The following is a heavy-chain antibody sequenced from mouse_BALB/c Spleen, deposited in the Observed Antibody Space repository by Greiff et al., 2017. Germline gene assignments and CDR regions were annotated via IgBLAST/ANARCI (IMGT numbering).Heavy chain of an antibody. J-gene: IGHJ2*01. V-gene: IGHV1S81*02. CDR1: GYTFTSYY. CDR3: TRSGISYYFDY. CDR2: INPSNGGT. Sequence: VQLQQSGAELVKPGASVKLSCKASGYTFTSYYMYWVKQRPGQGLEWIGEINPSNGGTNFNEKFKSKATLTVDKSSSTAYMQLSSLTSEDSAVYYCTRSGISYYFDYWGQGTTLTVSS.